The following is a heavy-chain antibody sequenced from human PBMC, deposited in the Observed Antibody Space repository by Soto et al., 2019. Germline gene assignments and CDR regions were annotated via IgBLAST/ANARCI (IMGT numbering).Heavy chain of an antibody. CDR2: IYYSGST. J-gene: IGHJ3*02. CDR1: GGSISSYY. V-gene: IGHV4-59*01. CDR3: AREEGMATITADAFDI. Sequence: SETLSLTCTVSGGSISSYYWSWIRQPPGKGLEWIGYIYYSGSTNYNPSLKSRVTISVDTSKNQFSLKLSSVTAADTAVYYCAREEGMATITADAFDIWGQGTMVTVSS. D-gene: IGHD5-12*01.